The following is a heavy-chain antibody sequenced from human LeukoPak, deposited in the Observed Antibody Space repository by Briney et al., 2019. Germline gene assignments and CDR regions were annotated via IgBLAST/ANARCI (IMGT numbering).Heavy chain of an antibody. D-gene: IGHD3-3*01. Sequence: PSETLSLTCTVSGGSISSGGYYWSWIRQHPGKGLEWIGYIYYSGSTNYNPSLKSRVTISVDTSKNQFSLKLSSVTAADTAVYYCASITIFGVKTGSITWGQGTLVTVSS. J-gene: IGHJ5*02. CDR2: IYYSGST. CDR1: GGSISSGGYY. V-gene: IGHV4-61*08. CDR3: ASITIFGVKTGSIT.